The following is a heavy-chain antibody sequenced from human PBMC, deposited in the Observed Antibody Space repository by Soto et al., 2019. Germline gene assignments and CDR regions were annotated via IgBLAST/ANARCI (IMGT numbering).Heavy chain of an antibody. J-gene: IGHJ4*02. Sequence: QVQLVESGGGVVQPGRSLRLSCAASGFTFSSYGMHWVRQAPDKGLEWVAVIWSDGSNKYYADSVKGRFTVSRDNSKNTLYLQMNILRVEDTAVYYCARRGSGTYSIDYWGQGTLVTVSS. D-gene: IGHD1-26*01. V-gene: IGHV3-33*01. CDR3: ARRGSGTYSIDY. CDR2: IWSDGSNK. CDR1: GFTFSSYG.